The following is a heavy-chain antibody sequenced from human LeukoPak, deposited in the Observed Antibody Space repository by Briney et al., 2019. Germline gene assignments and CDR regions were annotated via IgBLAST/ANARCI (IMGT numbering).Heavy chain of an antibody. Sequence: GRSLRLSCAASGFTFSSYGMHWVRQAPGKGLEWVAVISYDGSNKYYADSVKGRFTISRDNSKNTLYLQMTSLRAEDTAVYYLWKGRAWTAGGGVDYWGQGTLVTVSS. CDR3: WKGRAWTAGGGVDY. D-gene: IGHD1-1*01. CDR1: GFTFSSYG. V-gene: IGHV3-30*18. J-gene: IGHJ4*02. CDR2: ISYDGSNK.